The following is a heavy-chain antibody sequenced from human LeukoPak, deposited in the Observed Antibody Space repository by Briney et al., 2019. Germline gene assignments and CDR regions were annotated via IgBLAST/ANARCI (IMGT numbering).Heavy chain of an antibody. CDR1: GGSISRYY. CDR3: AREAYDVLTSDWFDP. J-gene: IGHJ5*02. D-gene: IGHD3-9*01. CDR2: VYDSGTT. V-gene: IGHV4-59*12. Sequence: SQTLSLTCAVSGGSISRYYWSWIRQPPGKGLEWFGYVYDSGTTNYNPSLKSRVTIPVDTSKNQFSLKLSSVTAADTAMYYCAREAYDVLTSDWFDPWGQGTLVTVSS.